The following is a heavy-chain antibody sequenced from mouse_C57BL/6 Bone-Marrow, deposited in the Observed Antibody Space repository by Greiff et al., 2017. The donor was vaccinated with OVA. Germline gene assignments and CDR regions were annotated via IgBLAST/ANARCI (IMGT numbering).Heavy chain of an antibody. CDR3: ARGTTSYWYFDV. Sequence: EVKLVESGGGLVKPGGSLKLSCAASGFTFSDYGMHWVRQAPEKGLEWVAYISSGSSTIYYADTVKGRFTISRDNAKNTLFLQMTSLRSEDTAMYYCARGTTSYWYFDVWGTGTTVTVSS. J-gene: IGHJ1*03. CDR2: ISSGSSTI. D-gene: IGHD5-5*01. V-gene: IGHV5-17*01. CDR1: GFTFSDYG.